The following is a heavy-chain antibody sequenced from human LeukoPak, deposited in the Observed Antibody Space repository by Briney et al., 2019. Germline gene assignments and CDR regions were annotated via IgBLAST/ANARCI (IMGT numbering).Heavy chain of an antibody. V-gene: IGHV4-4*07. CDR1: GGSISTYY. J-gene: IGHJ4*02. CDR3: ARHKSHIAVAGPNDY. Sequence: SETLSLTCTVSGGSISTYYWSWIRQPAGKGLEWIGRIYNSGSTNYNPSLKSRVTMSVDTSKNQFYLKLSSVTAADTAVYYCARHKSHIAVAGPNDYWGQGTLVTVSS. D-gene: IGHD6-19*01. CDR2: IYNSGST.